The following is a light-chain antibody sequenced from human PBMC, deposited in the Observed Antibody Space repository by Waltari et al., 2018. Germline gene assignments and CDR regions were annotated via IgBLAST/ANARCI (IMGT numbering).Light chain of an antibody. J-gene: IGLJ3*02. V-gene: IGLV3-19*01. CDR1: SLRRYN. Sequence: SSDLTQDPAVSVALGQTVRITCQGDSLRRYNAAWYQQRPGQAPVLVFYGPDKRPSGIPARFSGSHSGNTASLIITGAQAEDEAVYYCDSRDITTMRLFGGGTRLTV. CDR2: GPD. CDR3: DSRDITTMRL.